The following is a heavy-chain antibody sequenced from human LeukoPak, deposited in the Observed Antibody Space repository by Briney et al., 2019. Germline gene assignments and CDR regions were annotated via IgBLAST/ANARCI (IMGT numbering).Heavy chain of an antibody. J-gene: IGHJ4*02. V-gene: IGHV4-4*02. Sequence: SGTLSLTCAVSGGSISSSNCWSWFRQPPGKGREWIGEIYHSGSTNYNPSLKSRVTISVDKSKNQFSLKLSSVTAADTAVYYCARVKARATMGVYFDYWGQGTLVTVSS. CDR3: ARVKARATMGVYFDY. D-gene: IGHD3-16*01. CDR2: IYHSGST. CDR1: GGSISSSNC.